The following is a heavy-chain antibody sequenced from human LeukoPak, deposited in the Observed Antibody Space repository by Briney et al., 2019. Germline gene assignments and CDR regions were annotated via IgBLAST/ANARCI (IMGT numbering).Heavy chain of an antibody. CDR2: ISWNSGSL. CDR1: GFTFDNYG. J-gene: IGHJ3*02. D-gene: IGHD3-3*01. CDR3: AKVITIFGVLIGVDAFDI. V-gene: IGHV3-9*01. Sequence: GRSLRLSCAGSGFTFDNYGMHWVRQAPGKGLEWVSGISWNSGSLAYADSVKGRFTISRDNAKNSLYLQMNSLRAEDTALYYCAKVITIFGVLIGVDAFDIWGPGTMVTVSS.